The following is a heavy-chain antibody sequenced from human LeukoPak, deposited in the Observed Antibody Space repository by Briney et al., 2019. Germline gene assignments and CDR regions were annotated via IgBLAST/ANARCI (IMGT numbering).Heavy chain of an antibody. CDR1: GVTLSDYE. J-gene: IGHJ4*01. CDR3: ANRIPYTGYNN. V-gene: IGHV3-48*03. D-gene: IGHD5-12*01. CDR2: MSRRGDRI. Sequence: PGGSLRLSCTVLGVTLSDYELNWVRQAPGKGPEWVSYMSRRGDRIDHADSVKGRFTMSRDIARNSVYLQMTSLRVDDTAVYYCANRIPYTGYNNWGQGTLVTVYS.